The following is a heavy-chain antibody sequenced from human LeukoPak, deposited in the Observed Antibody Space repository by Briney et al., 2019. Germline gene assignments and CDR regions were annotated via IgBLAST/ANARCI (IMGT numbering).Heavy chain of an antibody. V-gene: IGHV4-30-2*01. D-gene: IGHD6-6*01. CDR3: AREGIAARPHYYYMDV. CDR2: IYHSGST. CDR1: GGSISSGGYY. Sequence: SETLSLTCTVSGGSISSGGYYWSWIRQPPGKGLEWIGYIYHSGSTYYNPSLKSRVTISVDRSKNQFSLKLSSVTAADTAVYYCAREGIAARPHYYYMDVWGKGTTVTVSS. J-gene: IGHJ6*03.